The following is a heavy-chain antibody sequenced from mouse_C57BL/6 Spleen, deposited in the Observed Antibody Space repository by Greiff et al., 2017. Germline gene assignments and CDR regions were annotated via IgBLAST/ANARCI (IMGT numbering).Heavy chain of an antibody. J-gene: IGHJ2*01. V-gene: IGHV1-72*01. Sequence: VQLQQPGAELVKPGASVKLSCKASGYTFTSYWMHWVKQRPGRGLEWIGRIDPNSGGTKYNEKFKSKATLTVDKPSSTAYMQLSSLTSEYSAVYYCAREDIYYGNNFDYGGQGTTLTVSS. CDR1: GYTFTSYW. CDR2: IDPNSGGT. D-gene: IGHD2-1*01. CDR3: AREDIYYGNNFDY.